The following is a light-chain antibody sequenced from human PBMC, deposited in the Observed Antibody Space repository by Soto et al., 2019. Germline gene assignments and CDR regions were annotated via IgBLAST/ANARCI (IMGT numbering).Light chain of an antibody. Sequence: SALTQPPSVSGSPGQSVAISCTGTSSDVGSYNRVSWYQQPPGAAPKLMIYEVSNRPSGVPDRFSGYKSGNTASLTISGLQAEYEADYYCHSYTGSSTYVFGTGTKLTVL. CDR1: SSDVGSYNR. CDR2: EVS. CDR3: HSYTGSSTYV. J-gene: IGLJ1*01. V-gene: IGLV2-18*02.